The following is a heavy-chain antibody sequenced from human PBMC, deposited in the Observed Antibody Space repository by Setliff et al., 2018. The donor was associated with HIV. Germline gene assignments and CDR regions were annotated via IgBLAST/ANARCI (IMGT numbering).Heavy chain of an antibody. CDR3: ARDRQDYSAGSYIYYFDY. V-gene: IGHV1-18*01. D-gene: IGHD3-10*01. CDR2: ISAYNGNT. J-gene: IGHJ4*02. Sequence: ASVKVSCKASGYSFINYGISWVRQAPGQGLEWMGWISAYNGNTDYAPRLLGRVTMTTDTSTSTAYMELRSLRSDDTAVYYCARDRQDYSAGSYIYYFDYWGQGTLVTVSS. CDR1: GYSFINYG.